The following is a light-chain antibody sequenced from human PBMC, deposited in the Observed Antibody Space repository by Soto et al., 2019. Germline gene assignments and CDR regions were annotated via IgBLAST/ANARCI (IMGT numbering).Light chain of an antibody. J-gene: IGKJ1*01. CDR2: GAS. CDR1: QSVSSSY. V-gene: IGKV3-20*01. CDR3: EDYGSSRWT. Sequence: EIVLTQSPGTLSLSPGERATLSCRASQSVSSSYLAWYQQKPGQAPRPLIYGASIRATGIPDRFGGSGSGTGFTLSISRLETEDWVVYYGEDYGSSRWTFGQGTKVEVK.